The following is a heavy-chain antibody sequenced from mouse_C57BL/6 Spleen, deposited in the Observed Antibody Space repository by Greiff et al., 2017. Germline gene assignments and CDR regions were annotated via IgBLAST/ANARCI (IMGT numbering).Heavy chain of an antibody. CDR1: GFTFSDYY. Sequence: EVQVVESEGGLVQPGSSMKLSCTASGFTFSDYYMAWVRQVPEKGLEWVANINYDGSSTYYLDSLKSRFIISRDNAKNILYLQMSSLKSEDTATYYCARDRNYSNPRYAMDYWGQGTSVTVSS. J-gene: IGHJ4*01. CDR2: INYDGSST. CDR3: ARDRNYSNPRYAMDY. D-gene: IGHD2-5*01. V-gene: IGHV5-16*01.